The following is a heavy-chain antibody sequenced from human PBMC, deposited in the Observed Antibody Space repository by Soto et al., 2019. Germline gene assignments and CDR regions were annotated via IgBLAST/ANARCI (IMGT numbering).Heavy chain of an antibody. J-gene: IGHJ4*02. CDR2: IYDSGST. Sequence: QVQLQESGPGLVKPSETLSLTCTVSGGSICTFYWSWIRQPPGKGLEWIGYIYDSGSTDYNPSLKSRVTISGDTSKNQFSLRLSSVTAADTAVYFCAREGYCSGGGCYRGPADYWGQGTLVTVSS. D-gene: IGHD2-15*01. V-gene: IGHV4-59*01. CDR1: GGSICTFY. CDR3: AREGYCSGGGCYRGPADY.